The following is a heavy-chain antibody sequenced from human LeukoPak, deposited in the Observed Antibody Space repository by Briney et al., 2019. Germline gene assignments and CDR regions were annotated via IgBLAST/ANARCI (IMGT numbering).Heavy chain of an antibody. J-gene: IGHJ3*02. V-gene: IGHV1-69*04. D-gene: IGHD3-22*01. Sequence: SVKVSCKASGGTFSSYAISWVRQAPGQGLEWMGRIIPILGIANYAQKFQGRVTITADKSTSTAYMELSRLRSEDTAVYYCARSLITMIAHDAFDIWGQGTMVTVSS. CDR2: IIPILGIA. CDR1: GGTFSSYA. CDR3: ARSLITMIAHDAFDI.